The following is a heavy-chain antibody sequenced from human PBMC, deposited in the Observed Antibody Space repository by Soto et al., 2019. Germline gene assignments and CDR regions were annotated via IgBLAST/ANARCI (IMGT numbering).Heavy chain of an antibody. CDR1: GGSISSGGYY. D-gene: IGHD3-22*01. J-gene: IGHJ4*02. CDR3: ARGSKDYYDSSEPLDY. V-gene: IGHV4-31*03. CDR2: IYYSGST. Sequence: QVQLQESGPGLVKPSQTLSLTCTVSGGSISSGGYYWSWIRQHPGKGLEWIGYIYYSGSTYYNPSIRSRVTISVDTSKNQFYLKLSSVTAADTAVYYCARGSKDYYDSSEPLDYWGQGTLVTVSS.